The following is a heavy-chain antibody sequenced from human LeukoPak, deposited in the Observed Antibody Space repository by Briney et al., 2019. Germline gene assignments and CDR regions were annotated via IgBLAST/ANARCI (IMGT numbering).Heavy chain of an antibody. CDR3: ARLLQTSVVFDP. Sequence: SETLSLTCTVSGGSISSSSYYWGWIRQPPGKGLEWIGTIYYSGTTYYNPSLKSRVTISVDTSKNQFSLKLSSVTAADTAVYYCARLLQTSVVFDPWGQGTLVTVSS. CDR2: IYYSGTT. J-gene: IGHJ5*02. V-gene: IGHV4-39*01. D-gene: IGHD3-22*01. CDR1: GGSISSSSYY.